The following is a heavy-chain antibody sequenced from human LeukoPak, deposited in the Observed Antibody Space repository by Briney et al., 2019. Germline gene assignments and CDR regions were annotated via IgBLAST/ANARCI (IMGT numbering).Heavy chain of an antibody. CDR3: AKAASGLDYFDY. J-gene: IGHJ4*02. Sequence: GGSLRLSCAASGFTFSSYGMHWVRQAPGKGPEWVAVISYDGSNKYYADSVKGRFTISRDNSKNTLYLQMNSLRAEDTAVYYCAKAASGLDYFDYWGQGTLVTVSS. CDR2: ISYDGSNK. D-gene: IGHD3-10*01. CDR1: GFTFSSYG. V-gene: IGHV3-30*18.